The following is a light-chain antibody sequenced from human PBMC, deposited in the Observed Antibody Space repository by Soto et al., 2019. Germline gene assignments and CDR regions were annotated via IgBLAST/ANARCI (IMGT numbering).Light chain of an antibody. CDR2: AAS. Sequence: EIVLTQSPGTLSVSPGDRVTLSCRASQSISINLAWYQHKPGQAPRLLIHAASTRAAAVPDRFTGSGSGTDFALTISRLEPEDFGVYYCQQYGDSPLTSGPGTKVDIK. CDR3: QQYGDSPLT. V-gene: IGKV3-20*01. CDR1: QSISIN. J-gene: IGKJ3*01.